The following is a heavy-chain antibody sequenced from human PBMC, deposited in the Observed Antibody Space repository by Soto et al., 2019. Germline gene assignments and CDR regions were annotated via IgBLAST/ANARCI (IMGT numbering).Heavy chain of an antibody. CDR1: GGSFSGYY. J-gene: IGHJ5*02. V-gene: IGHV4-34*01. CDR3: ARASDYCSSTSCRHSWFDP. Sequence: QVQLQQWGAGLLKPSETLSLTCAVYGGSFSGYYWSWIRQPPGKGLEWIGEINHSGGTNYNPSLKSRVTISVDTSKNQFSLKLSSVTAADTAVYYCARASDYCSSTSCRHSWFDPWGQGTLVTVSS. CDR2: INHSGGT. D-gene: IGHD2-2*01.